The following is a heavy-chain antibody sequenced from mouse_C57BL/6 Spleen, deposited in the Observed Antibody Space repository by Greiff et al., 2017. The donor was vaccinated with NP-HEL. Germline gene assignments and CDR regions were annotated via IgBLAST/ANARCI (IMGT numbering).Heavy chain of an antibody. CDR3: ARKGTTVVARYWYFDV. CDR2: IDPNSGGT. J-gene: IGHJ1*03. V-gene: IGHV1-72*01. CDR1: GYTFTSYW. Sequence: VQLQQSGAELVKPGASVKLSCKASGYTFTSYWMHWVKQRPGRGLEWIGRIDPNSGGTKYNEKFKSKATLTVDKPSSTAYMQLSSLTSEDSAVYYCARKGTTVVARYWYFDVWGTGTTVTVSS. D-gene: IGHD1-1*01.